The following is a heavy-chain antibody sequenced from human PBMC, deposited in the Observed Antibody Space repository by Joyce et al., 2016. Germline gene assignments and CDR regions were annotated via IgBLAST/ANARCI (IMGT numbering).Heavy chain of an antibody. J-gene: IGHJ6*02. CDR3: TKDFCTSCAFYFNGMDA. Sequence: EVQLVESGGGLVQPGRSLTLSCVASGLSFKDHFMHWVRQSQGKGLEGGAGINWRSANIGDADSVKGRFTISRDNAKNSLYFEMNSLGSEDTALYYCTKDFCTSCAFYFNGMDAWGQGTAVIVSS. CDR2: INWRSANI. V-gene: IGHV3-9*01. CDR1: GLSFKDHF.